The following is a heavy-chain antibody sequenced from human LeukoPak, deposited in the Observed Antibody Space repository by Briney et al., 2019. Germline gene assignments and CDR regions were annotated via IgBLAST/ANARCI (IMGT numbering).Heavy chain of an antibody. V-gene: IGHV1-2*02. D-gene: IGHD2-21*02. CDR1: GYTFTGYY. J-gene: IGHJ4*02. Sequence: ASVKVSCKASGYTFTGYYMHWVRLAPGQGLEWMGWINPNSGGTNYAQKFQGRVTMTRDTSISTAYMELSRLRSDDTAVYYCARDRIAARREVTAISFWGQGTLVTVSS. CDR3: ARDRIAARREVTAISF. CDR2: INPNSGGT.